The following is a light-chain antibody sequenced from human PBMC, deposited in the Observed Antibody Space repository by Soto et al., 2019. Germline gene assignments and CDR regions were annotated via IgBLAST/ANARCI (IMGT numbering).Light chain of an antibody. CDR3: QQYNNWPPLT. J-gene: IGKJ4*01. Sequence: EVVMTQSPATLSVSPGERVTLSCRASQSVRSNLAWYQQKPGQAPRLLVFGASTRATGIPARFSGSGSGTEFTLTISSLQSEDFAVYYCQQYNNWPPLTFGGGTKWIS. CDR2: GAS. CDR1: QSVRSN. V-gene: IGKV3-15*01.